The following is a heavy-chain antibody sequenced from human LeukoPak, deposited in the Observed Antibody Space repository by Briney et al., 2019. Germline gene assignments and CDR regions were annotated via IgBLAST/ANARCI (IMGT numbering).Heavy chain of an antibody. J-gene: IGHJ4*02. CDR3: ARDRGFDVVVPAALDY. V-gene: IGHV3-30-3*01. CDR1: GFTFSSYA. Sequence: GGSLPLSCAASGFTFSSYAMHWVRQAPGKGLEWVAVISYDGSNKYYADSVKGRFTISRDNSKNTLYLQMNSLRAEDTAVYYCARDRGFDVVVPAALDYWGQGTLVTVSS. D-gene: IGHD2-2*01. CDR2: ISYDGSNK.